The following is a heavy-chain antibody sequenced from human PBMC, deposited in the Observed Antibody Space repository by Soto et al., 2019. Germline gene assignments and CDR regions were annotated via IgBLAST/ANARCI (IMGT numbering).Heavy chain of an antibody. D-gene: IGHD6-19*01. Sequence: VQLLESGGGLVQPGGSLRLSCAASGFIFRDSASNWVRQAQGKGLEWGSDISGSGDSARYADSVKGRFTISRDKSRDTLYLHMNSLRVDYTAVYDCGKERRGSGWSVCDFWGQGDVVSVSS. J-gene: IGHJ4*02. CDR1: GFIFRDSA. CDR3: GKERRGSGWSVCDF. CDR2: ISGSGDSA. V-gene: IGHV3-23*01.